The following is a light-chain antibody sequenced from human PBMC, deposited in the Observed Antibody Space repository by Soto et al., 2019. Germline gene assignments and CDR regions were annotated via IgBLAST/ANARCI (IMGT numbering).Light chain of an antibody. CDR2: DAS. J-gene: IGKJ1*01. CDR3: QQYNNWPSWT. V-gene: IGKV3D-15*01. Sequence: EIVMTQSPATLSVSPGERATLSCRASQSVSTKLAWYQQKPGQAPRLLIYDASSRATGIPDRFSGGGSGTDFTLTITSLEPEDFAVYYCQQYNNWPSWTFGQGTKVDIK. CDR1: QSVSTK.